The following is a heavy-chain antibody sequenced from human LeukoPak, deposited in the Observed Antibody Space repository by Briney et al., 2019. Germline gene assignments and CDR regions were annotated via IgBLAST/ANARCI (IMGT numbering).Heavy chain of an antibody. CDR1: GGTFSSYA. CDR2: VIPTLGIA. CDR3: ARECGGGHSYGYYY. Sequence: ASVKVSCKASGGTFSSYAISWVRQAPGQGLEWVGRVIPTLGIANYAQRFQGRVTITADKSTGTAYMELSSLRSEDTAGYYCARECGGGHSYGYYYWGQGTLVSVSS. V-gene: IGHV1-69*04. D-gene: IGHD5-18*01. J-gene: IGHJ4*02.